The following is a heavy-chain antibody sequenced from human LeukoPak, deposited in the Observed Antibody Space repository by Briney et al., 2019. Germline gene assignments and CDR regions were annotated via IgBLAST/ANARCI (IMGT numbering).Heavy chain of an antibody. CDR2: VSNNGGST. Sequence: PGGSLRLSCSASGFTFSNYDMHWVRQAPGKGLEYVSAVSNNGGSTYHADSVKGRFSISRDNSKNMLYLQMSSLRAEDTAVYYCVKGGSSGRYSEDWGQGTLVTVSS. CDR3: VKGGSSGRYSED. D-gene: IGHD6-19*01. J-gene: IGHJ4*02. CDR1: GFTFSNYD. V-gene: IGHV3-64D*09.